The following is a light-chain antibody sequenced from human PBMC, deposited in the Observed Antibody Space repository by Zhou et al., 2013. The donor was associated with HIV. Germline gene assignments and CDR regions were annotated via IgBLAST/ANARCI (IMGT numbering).Light chain of an antibody. CDR2: KAS. J-gene: IGKJ1*01. CDR3: QQYNSYSPWT. V-gene: IGKV1-5*03. Sequence: DMQMTQSPSALSASVGDRVTITCRASQNIDIWLAWYQQKPGKAPKLLIYKASSLESGVPSRFSGSGSGTEFTLTISSLQPDDFATYYCQQYNSYSPWTFGQGTKVEIK. CDR1: QNIDIW.